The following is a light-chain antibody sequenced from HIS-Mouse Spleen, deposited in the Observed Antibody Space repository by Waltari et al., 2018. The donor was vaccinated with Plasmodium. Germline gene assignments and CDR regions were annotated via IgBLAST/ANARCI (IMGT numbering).Light chain of an antibody. J-gene: IGLJ1*01. CDR3: QVWDSSSDHYV. CDR2: DDS. Sequence: SYVLTQPPPVSVAPGPTARLTCGVNNIGSNSVHWYQQTPGQAHVLVVYDDSDRPSGIPERFSGSNSGNTATLTISRVEAGDEADYYCQVWDSSSDHYVFGTGTKVTVL. V-gene: IGLV3-21*02. CDR1: NIGSNS.